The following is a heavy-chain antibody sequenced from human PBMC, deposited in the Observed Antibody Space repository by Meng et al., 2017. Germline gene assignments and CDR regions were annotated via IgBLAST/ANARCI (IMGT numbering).Heavy chain of an antibody. Sequence: GESLKISCAASGFTFSINSMNWVRQAPGKGLEWVSSISSSSSYIYYADSVKGRFTISRDNAKNSLYLQMNSLRAEDTAVYYCARAREVTTVTTPEAFDIWGQGTMVTVSS. J-gene: IGHJ3*02. D-gene: IGHD4-17*01. V-gene: IGHV3-21*01. CDR2: ISSSSSYI. CDR3: ARAREVTTVTTPEAFDI. CDR1: GFTFSINS.